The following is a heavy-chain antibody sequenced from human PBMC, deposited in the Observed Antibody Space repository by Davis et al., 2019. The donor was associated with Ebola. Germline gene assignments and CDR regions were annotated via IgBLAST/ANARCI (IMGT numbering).Heavy chain of an antibody. CDR2: IYYSGST. J-gene: IGHJ6*02. V-gene: IGHV4-59*12. CDR1: GGSISSYY. D-gene: IGHD5-18*01. Sequence: MPSETLTLTCTVSGGSISSYYWSWIRQPPGKGLEWIGYIYYSGSTNYNPSLKSRVTISVDTSKNQFSLKLSSVTAADTAVYYCARVRRGYSYGTGSYYYYGMDVWGQGTTVTVSS. CDR3: ARVRRGYSYGTGSYYYYGMDV.